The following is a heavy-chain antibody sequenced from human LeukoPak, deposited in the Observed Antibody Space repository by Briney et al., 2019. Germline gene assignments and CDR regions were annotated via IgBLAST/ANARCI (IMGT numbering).Heavy chain of an antibody. Sequence: GGSLRLSCAVFGFRFHDYAMHWVRQAPGKGLEWVSLISGGGDSIYYRDSVKGRFTISRDNSKNSLYLQMSSLRTEDTALYYCAKDGKLLGDYDFWKGYNYGMDVWGQGTTVTVSS. J-gene: IGHJ6*02. D-gene: IGHD3-3*01. V-gene: IGHV3-43*02. CDR3: AKDGKLLGDYDFWKGYNYGMDV. CDR2: ISGGGDSI. CDR1: GFRFHDYA.